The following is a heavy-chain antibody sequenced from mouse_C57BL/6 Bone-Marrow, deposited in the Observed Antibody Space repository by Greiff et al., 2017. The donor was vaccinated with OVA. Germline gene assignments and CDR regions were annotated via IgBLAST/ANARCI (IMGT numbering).Heavy chain of an antibody. CDR3: ARGDYYGPYFDY. Sequence: QVTLKESGPGILQSSQTLSLTCSFSGFSLSTSGMGVSWIRQPSGKGLEWLAHIYWDDDKRYNPSLKSRLTISKDTSRNQVFLKITSVDTADTATYSCARGDYYGPYFDYWGQGTTLTVSS. V-gene: IGHV8-12*01. J-gene: IGHJ2*01. CDR1: GFSLSTSGMG. CDR2: IYWDDDK. D-gene: IGHD1-1*01.